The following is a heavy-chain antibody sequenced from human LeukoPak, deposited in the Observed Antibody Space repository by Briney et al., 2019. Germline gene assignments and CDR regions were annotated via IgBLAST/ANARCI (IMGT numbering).Heavy chain of an antibody. Sequence: GGSLRRSCVGSGFTRDGRTMHWVRQPPGKGLEWVSLINWDGGSTYYADSVKGRFTISRDNSKDSLYLQMNRLRTEDTALYYCAKDLPYDSSGYHQWGQGTLVTVSS. CDR3: AKDLPYDSSGYHQ. CDR2: INWDGGST. D-gene: IGHD3-22*01. CDR1: GFTRDGRT. V-gene: IGHV3-43*01. J-gene: IGHJ4*02.